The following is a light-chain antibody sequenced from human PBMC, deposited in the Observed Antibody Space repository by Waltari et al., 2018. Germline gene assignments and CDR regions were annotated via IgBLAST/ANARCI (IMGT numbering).Light chain of an antibody. J-gene: IGKJ4*01. CDR3: QQRSTWPLT. V-gene: IGKV3-11*01. Sequence: EIVLTQSPATLSLSPGERATLSCRASQNIGRQLAWYQQIPGQAPSLVIYDASNSATGIPARFSGSGSGTDFTLTISSLEPEDFAVYYCQQRSTWPLTFGGGTKVDIK. CDR1: QNIGRQ. CDR2: DAS.